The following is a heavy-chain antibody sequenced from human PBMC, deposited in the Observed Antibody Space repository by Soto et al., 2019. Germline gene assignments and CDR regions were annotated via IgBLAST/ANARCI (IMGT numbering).Heavy chain of an antibody. Sequence: PGKGLEWIGRIYYSGSTYYNPSLKSRVTTSVDTSKNRFSLKLSAVAAADTAVYLCVFFFQDEDGIRVVRSVSAFRLKRSTDL. CDR2: IYYSGST. CDR3: VFFFQDEDGIRVVRSVSAFRLKRSTDL. J-gene: IGHJ2*01. V-gene: IGHV4-39*01. D-gene: IGHD3-10*02.